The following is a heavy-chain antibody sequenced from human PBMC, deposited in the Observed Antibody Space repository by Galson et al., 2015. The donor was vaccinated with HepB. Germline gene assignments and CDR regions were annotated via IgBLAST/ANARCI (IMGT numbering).Heavy chain of an antibody. CDR2: IWYDGSNK. CDR3: ARDLTAMDYNWFDP. J-gene: IGHJ5*02. CDR1: GFTFSSYG. D-gene: IGHD5-18*01. Sequence: SLRLSCAASGFTFSSYGMHWVRQAPGKGLEWVAVIWYDGSNKYYADSVKGRFTISRDNSKNTLYLQMNSLRAEDTAVYYCARDLTAMDYNWFDPWGQGTLVTVSS. V-gene: IGHV3-33*08.